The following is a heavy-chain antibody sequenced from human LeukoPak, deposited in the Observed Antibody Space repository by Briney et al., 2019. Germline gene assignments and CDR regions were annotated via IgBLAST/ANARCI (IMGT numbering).Heavy chain of an antibody. CDR1: GFTFNSYA. CDR3: ANDQGYCSSTSCSAGDY. J-gene: IGHJ4*02. D-gene: IGHD2-2*01. CDR2: ISYDGSNK. Sequence: PGGSLRLSCAASGFTFNSYAMHWVRQAPGKGLEGGAVISYDGSNKYYADSVKGRFTISRDNSKNTLYLQMNSLRAEDTAVYSCANDQGYCSSTSCSAGDYWGQGTLVTVSS. V-gene: IGHV3-30-3*02.